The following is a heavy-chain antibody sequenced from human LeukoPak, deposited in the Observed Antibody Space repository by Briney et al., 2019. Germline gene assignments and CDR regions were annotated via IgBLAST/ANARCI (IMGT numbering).Heavy chain of an antibody. J-gene: IGHJ4*02. V-gene: IGHV4-34*01. Sequence: PSETLSLTCAVYGGSFNCYYWSWIRQPPGKGLEWMAEINHSGSTNYHPSLKRRLTISVDTSKNQFSLKLSSVTAADTAVYYCARGRITIVVVPAADGGNFDYWGQGTLVTVSS. CDR2: INHSGST. CDR1: GGSFNCYY. CDR3: ARGRITIVVVPAADGGNFDY. D-gene: IGHD2-2*01.